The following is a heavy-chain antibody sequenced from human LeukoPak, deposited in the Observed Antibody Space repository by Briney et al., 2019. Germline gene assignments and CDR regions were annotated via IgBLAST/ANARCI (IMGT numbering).Heavy chain of an antibody. J-gene: IGHJ2*01. V-gene: IGHV3-7*01. Sequence: GGSLRLSCAASGFTFSSYWMSWVRQAPGKGLEWVANIKQDGSEKYYVDSVKGRFTISRDNSKNTLYLQMNSLRAEDTAVYYCARSGYSSSWYSSPPDWYFDLWGRGTLVTVSS. CDR3: ARSGYSSSWYSSPPDWYFDL. D-gene: IGHD6-13*01. CDR2: IKQDGSEK. CDR1: GFTFSSYW.